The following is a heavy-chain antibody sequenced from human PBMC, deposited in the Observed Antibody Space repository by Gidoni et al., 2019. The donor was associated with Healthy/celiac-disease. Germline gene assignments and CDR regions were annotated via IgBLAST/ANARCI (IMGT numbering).Heavy chain of an antibody. D-gene: IGHD1-26*01. CDR1: GGSISSSSYY. CDR3: ARLGDGSYFDY. V-gene: IGHV4-39*01. Sequence: QLQLQESGPGLVKPSETLSLTCTVSGGSISSSSYYWGWIRQPPGKGLEWIGSIYYSGSTYYNPSLKSRVTISVDTSKNQFSLKLSSVTAADTAVYYCARLGDGSYFDYWGQGTLVTVSS. CDR2: IYYSGST. J-gene: IGHJ4*02.